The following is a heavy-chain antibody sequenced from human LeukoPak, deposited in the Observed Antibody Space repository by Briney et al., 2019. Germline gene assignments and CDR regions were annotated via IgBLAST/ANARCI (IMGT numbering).Heavy chain of an antibody. D-gene: IGHD3-10*01. CDR2: IIPIFGTA. CDR3: ARMLPRYYGSGSYLNWFDP. J-gene: IGHJ5*02. CDR1: GGTFSSYA. Sequence: SVKVSCKASGGTFSSYAISWVRQAPGQGLEWMGGIIPIFGTANYAQKFQGRVTITTDESTSTAYMGLSSLRSEDTAVYYCARMLPRYYGSGSYLNWFDPWGQGTLVTVSS. V-gene: IGHV1-69*05.